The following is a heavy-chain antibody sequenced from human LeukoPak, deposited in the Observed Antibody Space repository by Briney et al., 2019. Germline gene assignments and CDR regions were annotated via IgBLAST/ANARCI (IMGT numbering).Heavy chain of an antibody. V-gene: IGHV3-48*03. CDR1: GFTFSSYE. J-gene: IGHJ4*02. Sequence: GGSLRLSCVASGFTFSSYEMNWVRQAPGKGLEWVSFISGSGSTVYYADSVKGRFTISRDNAKNSLYLQMNSLRAEDTALYYCARRFEYWGQGTLVTVSS. CDR3: ARRFEY. CDR2: ISGSGSTV.